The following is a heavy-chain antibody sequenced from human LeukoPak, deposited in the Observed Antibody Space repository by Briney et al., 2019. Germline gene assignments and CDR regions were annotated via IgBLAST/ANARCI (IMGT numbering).Heavy chain of an antibody. Sequence: GGSLRLSCAASGFIISNYSMSWVRQAPGKGLEWVSYISTSENVIYYADSVKGRFTTSRDNAQNSLYLQMKSLRAEDTAVYYCVKTTQSSACFYFDNWGRGTLVTVSS. V-gene: IGHV3-11*01. CDR2: ISTSENVI. CDR1: GFIISNYS. CDR3: VKTTQSSACFYFDN. J-gene: IGHJ4*02. D-gene: IGHD6-25*01.